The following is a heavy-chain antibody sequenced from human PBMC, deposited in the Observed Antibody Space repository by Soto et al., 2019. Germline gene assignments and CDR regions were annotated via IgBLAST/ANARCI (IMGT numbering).Heavy chain of an antibody. CDR3: ARGTTTAAFSAMDV. CDR2: ISYDGDNK. V-gene: IGHV3-30-3*01. J-gene: IGHJ6*02. D-gene: IGHD2-2*01. CDR1: GFTFSYHA. Sequence: QVQLVESGGGVGQPGRSLRLSCAASGFTFSYHALNWVRQAPGKGLEWVAVISYDGDNKYIAESVKGRFTISRDNSKNTVSLQMNSLRAEDTAMYFCARGTTTAAFSAMDVWGQGTTVTVSS.